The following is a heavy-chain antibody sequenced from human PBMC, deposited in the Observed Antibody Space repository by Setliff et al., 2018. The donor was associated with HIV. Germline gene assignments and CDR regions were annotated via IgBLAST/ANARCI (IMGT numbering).Heavy chain of an antibody. D-gene: IGHD3-9*01. CDR1: EGTFSSYA. CDR2: IIPMFEIA. Sequence: SVKVSCKASEGTFSSYAVSWVRQAPGQGLEWMGGIIPMFEIANYAQRFQGRVTITAEESTSIVYLEMSSLRSEDTAVYHCARSSYDILTGYYKALEYWGQGTLVTVSS. J-gene: IGHJ4*02. V-gene: IGHV1-69*13. CDR3: ARSSYDILTGYYKALEY.